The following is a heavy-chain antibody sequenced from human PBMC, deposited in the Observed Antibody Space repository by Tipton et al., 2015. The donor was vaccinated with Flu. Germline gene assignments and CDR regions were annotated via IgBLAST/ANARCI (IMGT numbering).Heavy chain of an antibody. CDR1: GGSISSYY. V-gene: IGHV4-59*01. D-gene: IGHD3-3*01. CDR2: IYYSGST. Sequence: TLSLTCTVSGGSISSYYWSWIRQPPGKGLEWIGYIYYSGSTNYNPSLKSRVTISVDTSKNQFSLKLSSATAADTAVYYCARGSSWPPAYYDFWSQGDYYGMDVWGQGTTVTVSS. J-gene: IGHJ6*02. CDR3: ARGSSWPPAYYDFWSQGDYYGMDV.